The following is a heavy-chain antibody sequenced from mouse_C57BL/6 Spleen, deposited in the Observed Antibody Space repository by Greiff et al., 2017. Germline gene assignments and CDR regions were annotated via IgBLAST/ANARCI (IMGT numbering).Heavy chain of an antibody. J-gene: IGHJ1*03. V-gene: IGHV1-9*01. Sequence: QVQLQQSGAELMKPGASVKLSCKATGYTFTGYWIEWVKQRPGPGLEWIGEILPGSGSTNYNEKFKGKATFTADTSSNTAYMQLSSLTTEDSAIYYCARTLFITTVVAPYFDVWGTGTTGTVSS. CDR1: GYTFTGYW. CDR2: ILPGSGST. D-gene: IGHD1-1*01. CDR3: ARTLFITTVVAPYFDV.